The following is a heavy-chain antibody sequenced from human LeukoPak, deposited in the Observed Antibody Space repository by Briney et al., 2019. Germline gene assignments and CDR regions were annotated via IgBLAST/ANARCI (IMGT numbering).Heavy chain of an antibody. CDR1: GASISLYY. Sequence: SDTLSLTCSVSGASISLYYWSWVRQSAGKQPEWIGRIYTSGSTNYNPSLKSRVTISVDTSKNQFSLKLSSVTAADTAVYYCARASGSPATKADAFDIWGQGTMVTVSS. CDR3: ARASGSPATKADAFDI. V-gene: IGHV4-4*07. J-gene: IGHJ3*02. D-gene: IGHD1-26*01. CDR2: IYTSGST.